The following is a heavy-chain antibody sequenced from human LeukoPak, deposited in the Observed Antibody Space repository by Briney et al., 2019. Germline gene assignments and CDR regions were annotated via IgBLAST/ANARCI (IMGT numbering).Heavy chain of an antibody. D-gene: IGHD3-10*01. CDR2: ISTDSVFT. CDR3: ARESHGTGDQ. J-gene: IGHJ4*02. Sequence: PGGSLRLSCAASGXSLRDYYMSWIRQAPGKGLEWVSFISTDSVFTNYADPVKGRFTVSRDNAKNSLYLQLNSLRAEDTAMYYCARESHGTGDQWGQGTLVTVSS. V-gene: IGHV3-11*05. CDR1: GXSLRDYY.